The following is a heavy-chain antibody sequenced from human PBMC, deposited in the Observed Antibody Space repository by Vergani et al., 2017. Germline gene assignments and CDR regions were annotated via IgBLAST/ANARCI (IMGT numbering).Heavy chain of an antibody. Sequence: QVQLQESGPGLVKPPGTLSLTRAVSGGSISSSNWWSWVRQPPGKGLEWIGEIYHSGTTNYNPSLKSRVTISVDKSKNQFSLKLSDVTAADTAVYYCARAWQLVNWFDPWGQGTLVTVFS. D-gene: IGHD6-13*01. CDR1: GGSISSSNW. CDR3: ARAWQLVNWFDP. J-gene: IGHJ5*02. V-gene: IGHV4-4*03. CDR2: IYHSGTT.